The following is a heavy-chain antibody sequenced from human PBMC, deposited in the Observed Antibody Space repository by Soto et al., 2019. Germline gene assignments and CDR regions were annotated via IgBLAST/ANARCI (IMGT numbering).Heavy chain of an antibody. J-gene: IGHJ4*02. Sequence: EVQLLESGGGLVQPGGSLRLSCAASGFTFSSYAMSWVRQAPGKGLEWVSAISGSGGSTYYADSVKGRFTISRDNSKNTLYLQMNSLRAEDTAVYYCAKGLREYQLVIPDGGFDYWGQGTLVTVSS. CDR3: AKGLREYQLVIPDGGFDY. V-gene: IGHV3-23*01. D-gene: IGHD2-2*01. CDR1: GFTFSSYA. CDR2: ISGSGGST.